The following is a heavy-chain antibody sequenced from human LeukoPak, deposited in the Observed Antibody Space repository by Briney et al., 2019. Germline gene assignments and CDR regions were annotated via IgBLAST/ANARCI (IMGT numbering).Heavy chain of an antibody. Sequence: PGGSLRLSCAASGFTVSSNYMSWVRQAPGKGLEWVSVIYSGGTTNCADSVKGRFTISRDNSKNTLFLQMNSLRAEDTAVYYCARGGYSSSWYHFDYWGQGTLVTVSS. CDR1: GFTVSSNY. CDR2: IYSGGTT. V-gene: IGHV3-53*01. D-gene: IGHD6-13*01. CDR3: ARGGYSSSWYHFDY. J-gene: IGHJ4*02.